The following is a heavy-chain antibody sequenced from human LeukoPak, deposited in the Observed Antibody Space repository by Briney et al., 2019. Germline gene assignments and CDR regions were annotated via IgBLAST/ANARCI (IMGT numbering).Heavy chain of an antibody. CDR2: INGDESRT. D-gene: IGHD1-1*01. CDR1: GSTFSSYR. J-gene: IGHJ6*04. V-gene: IGHV3-74*01. Sequence: GGSLRLSCAASGSTFSSYRMHWVRQGPGKGLVWVARINGDESRTTYADSVRDRFTISRDNAKNTLYLQMNSLRAEDTAVYYCVRGQLERPFDFYYGMDVWGKGTTVTVSS. CDR3: VRGQLERPFDFYYGMDV.